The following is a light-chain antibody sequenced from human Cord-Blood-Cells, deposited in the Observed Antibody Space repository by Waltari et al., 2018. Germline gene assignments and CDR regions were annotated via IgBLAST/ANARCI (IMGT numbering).Light chain of an antibody. J-gene: IGKJ5*01. Sequence: EIVLTQSTAPLSLSPGERATLPCRASQSVSSYLALSQQKPGQAPRLLIYDASNRPTGIAARFSGSGSGTDFTLTISSLELEDFAVYYCQQRSNWTPEVTFGQGTRLEIK. V-gene: IGKV3-11*01. CDR1: QSVSSY. CDR2: DAS. CDR3: QQRSNWTPEVT.